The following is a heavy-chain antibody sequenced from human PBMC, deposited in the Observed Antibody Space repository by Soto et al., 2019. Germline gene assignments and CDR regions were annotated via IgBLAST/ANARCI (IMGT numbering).Heavy chain of an antibody. V-gene: IGHV3-30-3*01. Sequence: QVHLVESGGGVVQPGRSLRLSCAASGFTLSSYAMHWVRQAPGKGLEWVAVISYDGSNKYYADSVKGRFTISRDNSKNTLYLQMNSLRAEDTAVYYCARGMDGMDVWGQGTTVTVSS. CDR3: ARGMDGMDV. CDR1: GFTLSSYA. J-gene: IGHJ6*02. CDR2: ISYDGSNK.